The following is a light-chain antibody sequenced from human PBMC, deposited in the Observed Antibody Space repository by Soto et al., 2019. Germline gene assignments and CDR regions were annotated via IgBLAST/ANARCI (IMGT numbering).Light chain of an antibody. Sequence: DIQMTQSPSSLSASVGDRVTITCRASQSISTFLNWYQQTPGKPPKLLLYAASSLQSGVPSRFSVSGSGTDFTLTISSLQPEDCATYCCQQTYSTPPVTFGGGTKVDSK. CDR3: QQTYSTPPVT. CDR1: QSISTF. J-gene: IGKJ4*01. V-gene: IGKV1-39*01. CDR2: AAS.